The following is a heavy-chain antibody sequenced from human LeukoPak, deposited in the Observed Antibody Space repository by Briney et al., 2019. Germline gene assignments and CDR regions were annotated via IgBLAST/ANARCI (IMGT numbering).Heavy chain of an antibody. CDR2: IKQDGSEK. D-gene: IGHD6-13*01. CDR1: GFTFSSYW. J-gene: IGHJ4*02. Sequence: GGSLRLSCAASGFTFSSYWMSWVRQAPGKGLEWVANIKQDGSEKYYVDSVKGRFTISRDNAKNTLYLQMNSLRAEDTAVYYCARVSSSSWWALDYWGQGTLVTVSS. CDR3: ARVSSSSWWALDY. V-gene: IGHV3-7*01.